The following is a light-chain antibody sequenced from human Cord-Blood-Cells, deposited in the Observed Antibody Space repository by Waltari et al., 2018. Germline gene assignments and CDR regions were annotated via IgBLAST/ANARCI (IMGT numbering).Light chain of an antibody. Sequence: QSVLTPPPSVSGAPGQRVTISCTGSSSNIGAGYDVHWYQQLPGTAPKLLIYGNSNRPSGVPDRCSGSKSGTSASLAITGLQAEDEADYYCQSYDSSLSGSVFGGGTKLTVL. V-gene: IGLV1-40*01. CDR2: GNS. CDR1: SSNIGAGYD. CDR3: QSYDSSLSGSV. J-gene: IGLJ2*01.